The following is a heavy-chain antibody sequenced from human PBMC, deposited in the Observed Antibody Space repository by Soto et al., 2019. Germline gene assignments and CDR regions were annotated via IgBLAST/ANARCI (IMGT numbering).Heavy chain of an antibody. D-gene: IGHD3-10*01. CDR3: GSVFEY. CDR2: VDNDGSGT. J-gene: IGHJ4*02. CDR1: GFTFRNYW. V-gene: IGHV3-74*01. Sequence: ELQLVESGGGLVQPGGSLRLSCAASGFTFRNYWMHWVRQAPGKGLMWVSRVDNDGSGTSYADSVKGRFTMSRDNAKNTVYLQMNSLRADDTAVYYCGSVFEYWGQGTLVTVSS.